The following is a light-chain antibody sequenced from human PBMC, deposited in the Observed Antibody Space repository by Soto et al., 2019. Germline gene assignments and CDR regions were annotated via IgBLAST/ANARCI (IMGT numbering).Light chain of an antibody. J-gene: IGLJ1*01. CDR2: EGF. CDR3: CTHAGSDTYV. V-gene: IGLV2-23*01. CDR1: SSDVGSGNV. Sequence: QSALTQPASVSGSPGRSITISCTGTSSDVGSGNVVSWYQHYPGKAPQLIIYEGFKRPSGVSSRFSGSKSGNTASLTISGLQAEDEAEYHCCTHAGSDTYVFGTGTKVTVL.